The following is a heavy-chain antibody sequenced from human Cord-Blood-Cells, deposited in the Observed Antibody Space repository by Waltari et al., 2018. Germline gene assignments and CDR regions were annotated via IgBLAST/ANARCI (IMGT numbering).Heavy chain of an antibody. CDR3: ARSSDFWSGYDY. D-gene: IGHD3-3*01. Sequence: QVQLQESGPGLVKPSETLSLTCTVSGGSVSSGSYYWSWIRQPPGKGLEWIGYIYYSGSTNYNPSLKSRVTISVDTSKNQFSLKLSSVTAADTAVYYCARSSDFWSGYDYWGQGTLVTVSS. V-gene: IGHV4-61*01. J-gene: IGHJ4*02. CDR1: GGSVSSGSYY. CDR2: IYYSGST.